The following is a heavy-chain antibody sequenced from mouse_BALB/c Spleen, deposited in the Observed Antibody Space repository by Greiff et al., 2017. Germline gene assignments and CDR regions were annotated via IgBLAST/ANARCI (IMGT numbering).Heavy chain of an antibody. D-gene: IGHD2-1*01. V-gene: IGHV2-4-1*01. CDR3: ASFGNYGVSFAY. CDR2: IWSGGST. CDR1: GFSLTSYG. J-gene: IGHJ3*01. Sequence: QVQLQQSGPGLVQPSQSLSITCTVSGFSLTSYGVHWVRQSPGKGLEWLGVIWSGGSTDYNSALKSRLSISKDNSKSQVFLKMNSLQTDDTAMYYCASFGNYGVSFAYWGQGTLVTVSA.